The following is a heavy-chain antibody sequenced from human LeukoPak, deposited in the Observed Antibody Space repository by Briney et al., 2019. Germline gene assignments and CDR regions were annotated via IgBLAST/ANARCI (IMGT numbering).Heavy chain of an antibody. Sequence: PGGSLRLSCAASKFTFVNYAMSWVRQAPGKGLEWVSTISGSGDATYYADSVKGRFTISRDNSKSTLYLQMNSLRAEDTASYYCARAYYYDSGSYYGHFDYWGRGTLVTVSS. V-gene: IGHV3-23*01. CDR3: ARAYYYDSGSYYGHFDY. CDR1: KFTFVNYA. D-gene: IGHD3-10*01. J-gene: IGHJ4*02. CDR2: ISGSGDAT.